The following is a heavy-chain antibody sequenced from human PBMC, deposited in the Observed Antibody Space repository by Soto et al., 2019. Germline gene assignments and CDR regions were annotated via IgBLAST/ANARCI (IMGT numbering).Heavy chain of an antibody. J-gene: IGHJ5*02. CDR1: GYTFTSYC. V-gene: IGHV1-18*01. CDR2: ISAYNGNT. Sequence: ASVKVSCKASGYTFTSYCISWVRQAPGQGLEWMGWISAYNGNTNYAQKLQGRVTMTTDTSTSTAYMELRSLRSDDTAVYYCARALAVAATGWFDPWGQGTLVTVSS. CDR3: ARALAVAATGWFDP. D-gene: IGHD6-19*01.